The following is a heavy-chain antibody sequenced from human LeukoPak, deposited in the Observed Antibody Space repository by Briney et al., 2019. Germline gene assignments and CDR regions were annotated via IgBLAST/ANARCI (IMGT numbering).Heavy chain of an antibody. J-gene: IGHJ5*01. CDR2: INPNSGGT. CDR3: ARGGDFYGSGRVAFDP. CDR1: GYTFTGYF. V-gene: IGHV1-2*02. Sequence: GASVKVSCKASGYTFTGYFMHWVRQAPGQGLEWMGWINPNSGGTNYAQKFQGRVTMTRDTSISTAYMETSRLRVDDTAVYDCARGGDFYGSGRVAFDPWGQGTMVTVSS. D-gene: IGHD3-10*01.